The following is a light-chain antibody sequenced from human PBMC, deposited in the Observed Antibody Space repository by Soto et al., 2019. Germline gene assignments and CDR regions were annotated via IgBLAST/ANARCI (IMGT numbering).Light chain of an antibody. CDR2: GAS. CDR1: QSVSSN. J-gene: IGKJ1*01. Sequence: EIVLTQSPGTLSVSPGERATLSCRASQSVSSNLAWYQQKPGQAPRLLFYGASTGATGIPARFSGSGSETEFTLSISSLQSEDFAVYYCHQYNNWPGTFGQGTKVEIK. V-gene: IGKV3-15*01. CDR3: HQYNNWPGT.